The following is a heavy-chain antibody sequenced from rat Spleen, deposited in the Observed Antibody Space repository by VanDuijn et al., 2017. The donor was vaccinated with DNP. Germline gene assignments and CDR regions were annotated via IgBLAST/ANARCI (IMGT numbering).Heavy chain of an antibody. CDR1: GFSLTTYR. V-gene: IGHV2-63*01. CDR3: IRDGGGNWFAH. Sequence: QVQLKESGPDLVKPSETLSLTCTVPGFSLTTYRASWIRPTSGKGPEWMGRIWYDGDTAYNSALTSRLTISRDTSENQVFLKMSSLQTGDTGTYYCIRDGGGNWFAHWGQGTVVTVSS. CDR2: IWYDGDT. J-gene: IGHJ3*01.